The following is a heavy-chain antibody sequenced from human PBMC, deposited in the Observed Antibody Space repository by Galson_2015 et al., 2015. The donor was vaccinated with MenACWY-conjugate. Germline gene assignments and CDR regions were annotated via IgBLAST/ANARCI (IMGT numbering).Heavy chain of an antibody. D-gene: IGHD3-10*01. CDR3: AREIPYFHGSGSYRAFDI. CDR2: IWYDGSNK. Sequence: SLRLSCAASGFTFSSYGMHWVRQAPGKGLEWVAVIWYDGSNKYYADSVKGRFTISRDNSKNTLYLPMNSLRAEDTAVYYCAREIPYFHGSGSYRAFDIWGQGTMAPPSS. V-gene: IGHV3-33*01. J-gene: IGHJ3*02. CDR1: GFTFSSYG.